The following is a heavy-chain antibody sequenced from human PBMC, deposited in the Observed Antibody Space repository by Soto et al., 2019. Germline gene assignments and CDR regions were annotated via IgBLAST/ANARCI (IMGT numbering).Heavy chain of an antibody. CDR2: IYYSGST. CDR3: ARVGITFGGVIVTPWFDP. V-gene: IGHV4-39*07. D-gene: IGHD3-16*02. J-gene: IGHJ5*02. Sequence: PSETLSLTCTVSGDSISSSSHYWGWIRQPPGKGLEWIGSIYYSGSTHYNPSLKSRVTISVDTSKNQFSLKLSSVTAADTAVYYCARVGITFGGVIVTPWFDPWGQGTLFTVSS. CDR1: GDSISSSSHY.